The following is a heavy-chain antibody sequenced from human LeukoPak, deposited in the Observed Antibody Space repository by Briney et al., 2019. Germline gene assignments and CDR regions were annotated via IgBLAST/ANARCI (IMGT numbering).Heavy chain of an antibody. CDR1: GDSVSSNSGA. V-gene: IGHV6-1*01. Sequence: SQTLSLTCAISGDSVSSNSGAWNWIRQSPGRGLEWLGRTYYRSEWYYDYAISVKSRMTINPDTSKNQLSLQLNSVTHEDTAVYYCARSTKMSTIRGYSYAMDVWGQGTTVTVSS. CDR2: TYYRSEWYY. J-gene: IGHJ6*02. CDR3: ARSTKMSTIRGYSYAMDV. D-gene: IGHD5-24*01.